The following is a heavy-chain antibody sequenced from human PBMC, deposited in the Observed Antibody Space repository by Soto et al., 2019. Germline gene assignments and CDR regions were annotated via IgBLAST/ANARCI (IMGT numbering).Heavy chain of an antibody. CDR1: GGSISSGDYY. CDR2: IYYSGST. D-gene: IGHD2-15*01. Sequence: TLSLTCTVSGGSISSGDYYWSWIRQPPGKGLEWIGYIYYSGSTYYNPSLKSRVTISVDTSKNQFSLKLSSVTAADTAVYYCARAEGYCSGGSCCSFVSFDYWGQGTLVTVSS. J-gene: IGHJ4*02. V-gene: IGHV4-30-4*01. CDR3: ARAEGYCSGGSCCSFVSFDY.